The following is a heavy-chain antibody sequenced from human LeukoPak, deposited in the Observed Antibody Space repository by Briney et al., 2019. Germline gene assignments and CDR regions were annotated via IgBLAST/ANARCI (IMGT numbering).Heavy chain of an antibody. Sequence: GGSLRLSCAASGFTFSTYEINWVRQAPGEGLEWLSHISTSGSSVHYADSVKGRFTISRDNAKNSLYLQMNSLRVEDTAVYYCARDATTEPGTVYMDVWGKGTTVTISS. V-gene: IGHV3-48*03. CDR3: ARDATTEPGTVYMDV. J-gene: IGHJ6*03. CDR2: ISTSGSSV. CDR1: GFTFSTYE. D-gene: IGHD6-13*01.